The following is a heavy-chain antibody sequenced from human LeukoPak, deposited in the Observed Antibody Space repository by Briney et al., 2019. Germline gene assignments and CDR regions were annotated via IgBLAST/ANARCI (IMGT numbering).Heavy chain of an antibody. J-gene: IGHJ6*03. V-gene: IGHV1-18*01. Sequence: GASVKVSCKASGYTFTSYGISWVRQAPGQGLEWMGWISAYNGNTNYAQKLQGRVTMTTDTSTSTAYMELRSLRSDDTAVYYCARAHSSGWYSRWIDYYYYYMDVWGKGTTVTVSS. D-gene: IGHD6-19*01. CDR1: GYTFTSYG. CDR3: ARAHSSGWYSRWIDYYYYYMDV. CDR2: ISAYNGNT.